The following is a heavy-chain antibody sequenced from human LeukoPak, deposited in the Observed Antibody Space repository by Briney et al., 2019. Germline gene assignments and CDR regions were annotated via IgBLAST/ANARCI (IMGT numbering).Heavy chain of an antibody. V-gene: IGHV4-34*01. CDR3: ARVPLIPPAFDI. J-gene: IGHJ3*02. CDR1: GGSFSGYY. CDR2: INHSGST. Sequence: YPSETLSLTCAVYGGSFSGYYWSWIRQPPGKGLEWIGEINHSGSTNYNPSLKSRVTISVDTSKNQFSLKLSSMTAADTAVYYCARVPLIPPAFDIWGQGTMVTVSS.